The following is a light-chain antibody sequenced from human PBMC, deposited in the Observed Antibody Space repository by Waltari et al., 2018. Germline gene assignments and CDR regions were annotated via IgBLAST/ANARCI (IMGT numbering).Light chain of an antibody. V-gene: IGLV3-21*04. Sequence: SYVLTQTPSVSLAPGQTARITCGGDNIESKRGHWYQLQPGQAPVLVMFYDSDRPPGIPDRFSGSNSGNTATLTISRVEDEDEADYFCQVWDDSNNSGVFGGGTKLTVL. CDR1: NIESKR. J-gene: IGLJ2*01. CDR2: YDS. CDR3: QVWDDSNNSGV.